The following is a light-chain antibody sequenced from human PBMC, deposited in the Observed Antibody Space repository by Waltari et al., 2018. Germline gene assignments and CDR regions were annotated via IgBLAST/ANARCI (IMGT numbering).Light chain of an antibody. J-gene: IGKJ2*03. CDR2: RAS. Sequence: DIQMTQSPSTLSASVGDRVTITCRASQSFTSWLAWYQQKPGKAPKLLIYRASTLESGVPSRFSGSGSGTDFTLTISNLQPDDFATYYCQQYNDYSPFSFGQGTKLEIK. CDR3: QQYNDYSPFS. CDR1: QSFTSW. V-gene: IGKV1-5*03.